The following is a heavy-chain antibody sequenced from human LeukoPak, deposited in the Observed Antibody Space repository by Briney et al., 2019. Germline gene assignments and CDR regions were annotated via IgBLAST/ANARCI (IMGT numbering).Heavy chain of an antibody. V-gene: IGHV3-53*01. D-gene: IGHD6-19*01. CDR1: GFTFSSYW. Sequence: GGSLRLSCAASGFTFSSYWMHWVRQAPGKGLEWVSVIYSGGSTYYADSVKGRFTISRDNSKNTLYLQMNSLRAEDTAVYYCARAVATRGLLVAFDIWGQGTMVTVSS. CDR3: ARAVATRGLLVAFDI. J-gene: IGHJ3*02. CDR2: IYSGGST.